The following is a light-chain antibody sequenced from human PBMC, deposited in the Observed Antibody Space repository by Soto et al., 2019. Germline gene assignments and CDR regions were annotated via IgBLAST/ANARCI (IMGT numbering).Light chain of an antibody. V-gene: IGLV1-40*01. CDR3: QSYDNSLSGYV. CDR1: SSNIVAGYD. CDR2: GNS. Sequence: QSVLTQPPSVSGAPGQRVTISCTGSSSNIVAGYDVHWYQQLPGTAPKLLIYGNSNRPSGVPDRFSGSKSGTSASLAITGLQAEDEADYYCQSYDNSLSGYVFGTGTKLTVL. J-gene: IGLJ1*01.